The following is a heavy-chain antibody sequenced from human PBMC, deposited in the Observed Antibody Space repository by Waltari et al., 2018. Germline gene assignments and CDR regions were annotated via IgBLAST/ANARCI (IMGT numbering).Heavy chain of an antibody. Sequence: QLQLQESGPGLVKPSETLSLPCPVSGGSISSSSYYWGWIRQPPGKGLEWIGSIYYSGITYYNPSLRSRVTISVDTSKNQFSLKLSAGTAADTAVYYCARVSGGYDTDYWGQGTLVTVSS. J-gene: IGHJ4*02. CDR1: GGSISSSSYY. CDR3: ARVSGGYDTDY. D-gene: IGHD5-12*01. V-gene: IGHV4-39*07. CDR2: IYYSGIT.